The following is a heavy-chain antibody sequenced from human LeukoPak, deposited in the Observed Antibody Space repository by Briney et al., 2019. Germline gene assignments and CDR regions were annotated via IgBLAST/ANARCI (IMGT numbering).Heavy chain of an antibody. Sequence: GESLKISCEGSGYSFSNYWIGWGRQMPGKGLEWMGIIYPGDSNTKYNPSFQGQVTISADKSVSTAYLQWSSLKASDTAMYYCARRGGLDYWGQGTLVTVSS. CDR2: IYPGDSNT. D-gene: IGHD3-10*01. V-gene: IGHV5-51*01. J-gene: IGHJ4*02. CDR3: ARRGGLDY. CDR1: GYSFSNYW.